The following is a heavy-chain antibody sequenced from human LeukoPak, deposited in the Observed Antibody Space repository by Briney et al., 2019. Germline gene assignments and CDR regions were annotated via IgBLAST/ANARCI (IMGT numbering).Heavy chain of an antibody. CDR3: ARDARYSGYDLRDY. J-gene: IGHJ4*02. CDR2: ISAYNGNT. V-gene: IGHV1-18*01. CDR1: GYTFTSYG. Sequence: ASVKVSCKASGYTFTSYGISWVRQAPGQGLEWMGWISAYNGNTNYAQKLQGRVTMTTDTSTSTAYMELRSLRSDDKAVYYCARDARYSGYDLRDYWGQGTLVTVSS. D-gene: IGHD5-12*01.